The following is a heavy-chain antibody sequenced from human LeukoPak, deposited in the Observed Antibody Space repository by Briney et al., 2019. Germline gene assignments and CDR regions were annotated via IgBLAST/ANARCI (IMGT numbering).Heavy chain of an antibody. J-gene: IGHJ6*02. Sequence: SETLSLTCTVSGGSISSYYWSWIRQPPGKGLEWIGYIYYSGSTNYNPSLKSRVTISVDTSKNQFSLKLSSVTAADTAVYYCARDLGPEGYYYGMDVWGQGTTVTVSS. CDR3: ARDLGPEGYYYGMDV. CDR2: IYYSGST. V-gene: IGHV4-59*01. CDR1: GGSISSYY.